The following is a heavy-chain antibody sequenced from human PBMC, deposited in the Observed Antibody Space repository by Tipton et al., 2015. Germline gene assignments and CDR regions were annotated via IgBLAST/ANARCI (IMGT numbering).Heavy chain of an antibody. CDR1: GFTFSSYW. D-gene: IGHD3-22*01. CDR2: IKQDGSEK. CDR3: AREMFYDSSDYSAVMDV. J-gene: IGHJ6*02. Sequence: GSLRLSCAASGFTFSSYWMSWVRQAPGKGLEWVANIKQDGSEKYYVDSVKGRFTISRDNAKNSLYLQMNSLRAEDTAVYYCAREMFYDSSDYSAVMDVWGQGTTVTVSS. V-gene: IGHV3-7*01.